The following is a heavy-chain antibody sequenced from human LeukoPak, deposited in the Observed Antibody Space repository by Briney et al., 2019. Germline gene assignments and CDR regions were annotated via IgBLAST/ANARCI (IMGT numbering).Heavy chain of an antibody. CDR1: GYTFTGYY. D-gene: IGHD2-2*01. CDR3: ARGEACSGTSCYYWFDP. CDR2: INPNSGGT. V-gene: IGHV1-2*02. J-gene: IGHJ5*02. Sequence: ASVKVSCKASGYTFTGYYMHWVRQAPGQGLEWMGWINPNSGGTNYAQKFQGRVTITRDTSISTAYMELSRLRSDDTAVYYCARGEACSGTSCYYWFDPWGQGTLVTVSS.